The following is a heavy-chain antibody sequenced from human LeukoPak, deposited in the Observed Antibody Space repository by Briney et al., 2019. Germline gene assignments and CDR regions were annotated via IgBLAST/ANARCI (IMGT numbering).Heavy chain of an antibody. Sequence: SETLSLTCTVSGGSISSSSYYWGWIRQPPGKGLECIGSIYYSGSTYYNPSLKSRVTISVDTSKNQFSLKLSSVTAADTAVYYCARHEISGWAAFDIWGQGTMVTVSS. CDR2: IYYSGST. J-gene: IGHJ3*02. CDR1: GGSISSSSYY. CDR3: ARHEISGWAAFDI. V-gene: IGHV4-39*01. D-gene: IGHD6-19*01.